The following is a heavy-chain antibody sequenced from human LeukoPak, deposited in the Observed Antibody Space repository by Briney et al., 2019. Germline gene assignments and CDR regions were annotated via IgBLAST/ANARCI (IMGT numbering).Heavy chain of an antibody. CDR1: GGSISSSSYY. Sequence: SETLSLTCTVSGGSISSSSYYWGWIRQPPGKGLEWIGYIYYSGRTYYNPSLKSRLTMSVDTSKNQFSLKVTSVTAADTAVYYCARDAGYYFDYWGQGTLVTVSS. V-gene: IGHV4-39*07. CDR2: IYYSGRT. J-gene: IGHJ4*02. CDR3: ARDAGYYFDY. D-gene: IGHD1-14*01.